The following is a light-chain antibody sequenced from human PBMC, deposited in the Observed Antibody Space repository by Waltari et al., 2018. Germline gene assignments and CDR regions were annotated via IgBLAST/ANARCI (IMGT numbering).Light chain of an antibody. V-gene: IGLV8-61*01. CDR3: ALYMGSGIWV. CDR2: KAN. CDR1: SGSLSTTSY. J-gene: IGLJ3*02. Sequence: QTVVTQEPSLSVSPGGTVTLTCALSSGSLSTTSYATWYQQTPGQAQRTLVYKANARSSGVPDRFSGSIRGKTADLTITGAQADDEADYYCALYMGSGIWVFGGGTRLTVL.